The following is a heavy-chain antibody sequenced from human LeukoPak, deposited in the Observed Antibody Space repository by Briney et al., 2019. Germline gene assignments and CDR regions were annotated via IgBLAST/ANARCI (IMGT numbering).Heavy chain of an antibody. CDR2: IRSSSSII. D-gene: IGHD1-7*01. J-gene: IGHJ4*02. Sequence: GGSLRLSCAASGFTFSSYRMNWARQAPGKGLEWVSYIRSSSSIIYYADSVKGRFTISRDNAKNSLYLQMNSLRAEDTAVYYCARSSRELGGYAPWELMPPFDYWGQGTLVTVSS. CDR3: ARSSRELGGYAPWELMPPFDY. V-gene: IGHV3-48*01. CDR1: GFTFSSYR.